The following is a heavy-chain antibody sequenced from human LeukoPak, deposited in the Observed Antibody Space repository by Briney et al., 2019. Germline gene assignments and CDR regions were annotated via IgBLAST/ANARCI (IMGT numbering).Heavy chain of an antibody. J-gene: IGHJ6*03. Sequence: SVTVSCKASGYTFTGYYMHWVRQAPGQGLEWMGGIIPIFGTANYAQKFQGRVTITADKSTSTAYMELSNLRSEDTAVYYCATNLYDFWSGYPPSYYYYYMDVWGKGTTVTVSS. CDR2: IIPIFGTA. CDR1: GYTFTGYY. V-gene: IGHV1-69*06. D-gene: IGHD3-3*01. CDR3: ATNLYDFWSGYPPSYYYYYMDV.